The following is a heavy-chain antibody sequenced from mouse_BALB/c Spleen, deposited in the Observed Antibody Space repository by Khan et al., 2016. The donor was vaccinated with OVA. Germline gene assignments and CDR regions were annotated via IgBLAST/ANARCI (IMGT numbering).Heavy chain of an antibody. D-gene: IGHD2-3*01. CDR1: GFSLTTYG. V-gene: IGHV2-6*02. CDR2: IWSDGSP. J-gene: IGHJ4*01. CDR3: ARWFDGYSSLYAMDY. Sequence: QVQLKESGPGLVAPSQSLSITCTVSGFSLTTYGVHLVRPPPGKVLELLVVIWSDGSPNYTSVLTSSLSISNDKSKSQVFLKMNSLQTDDTAMYYCARWFDGYSSLYAMDYWGQGTSVTVSS.